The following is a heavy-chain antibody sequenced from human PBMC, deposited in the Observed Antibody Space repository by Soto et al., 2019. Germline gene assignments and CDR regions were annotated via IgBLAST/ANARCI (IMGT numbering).Heavy chain of an antibody. Sequence: QVQLVESGGGVVQPGRSLRLSCAASGFTFSSYGMHWVRQAPGKGLEWVAVISYDGSNKYYADSVKGRFTISRDNSKNTLYLQMNSLRAEDTAVYYCAKDLYEDYYDGSYFDYWGQGTLVTVSS. CDR2: ISYDGSNK. V-gene: IGHV3-30*18. CDR3: AKDLYEDYYDGSYFDY. D-gene: IGHD3-22*01. J-gene: IGHJ4*02. CDR1: GFTFSSYG.